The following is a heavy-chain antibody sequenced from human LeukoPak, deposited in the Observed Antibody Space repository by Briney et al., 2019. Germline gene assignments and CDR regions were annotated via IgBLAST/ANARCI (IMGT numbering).Heavy chain of an antibody. CDR3: AKDLGMNWFDP. CDR2: ISGSSITI. Sequence: GGSLRLSCAASGFIFSSYSMNWVRQAPGKGLEWVSYISGSSITIYYADSVKGRFTISRDNAKNTLYLQMNSLRAEDTAVYYCAKDLGMNWFDPWGQGTLVTVSS. D-gene: IGHD7-27*01. J-gene: IGHJ5*02. CDR1: GFIFSSYS. V-gene: IGHV3-48*01.